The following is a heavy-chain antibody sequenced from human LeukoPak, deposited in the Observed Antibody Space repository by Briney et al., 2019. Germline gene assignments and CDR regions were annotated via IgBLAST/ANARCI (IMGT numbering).Heavy chain of an antibody. J-gene: IGHJ4*02. CDR2: INPSGGST. CDR3: AREGTTVLDFDY. D-gene: IGHD4-17*01. CDR1: GYTFTSYY. V-gene: IGHV1-46*01. Sequence: ASVKVSCKASGYTFTSYYMHWVRQAPGQGLEWRGIINPSGGSTSYAQKFQGRVTMTRDTSTSTVYMELSSLRSEDTAVYYCAREGTTVLDFDYWGRGTLVTVSS.